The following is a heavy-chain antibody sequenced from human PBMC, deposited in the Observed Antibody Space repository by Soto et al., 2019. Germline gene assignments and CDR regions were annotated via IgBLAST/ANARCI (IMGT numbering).Heavy chain of an antibody. CDR1: GGTFSTYD. CDR3: ARDRSSSWYNGTFYFDS. D-gene: IGHD2-2*01. J-gene: IGHJ4*02. V-gene: IGHV1-69*06. Sequence: QVQLVQSGAELRRPGSSVKVSCTASGGTFSTYDISWVRQAPGQGLEWMGGIIPAFDATKFAQKFQGRLTITAAKSTGTVYMELSSLSSEDTAVYYCARDRSSSWYNGTFYFDSWGQGTLVTVSS. CDR2: IIPAFDAT.